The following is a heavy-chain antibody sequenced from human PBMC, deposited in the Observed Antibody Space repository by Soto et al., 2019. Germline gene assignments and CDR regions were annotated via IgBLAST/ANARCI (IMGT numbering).Heavy chain of an antibody. Sequence: QITLKESGPPLVKPTQTLTLTCTFSGFSLTTRGVGVGWIRQPPGKALEWLALIYWDDDEGYSPSLKSRLTXTXDXYKNQVVLTMTNMDHVDTATYYCAHRPRGFSYYFDYWGQGTLVTVSS. CDR1: GFSLTTRGVG. D-gene: IGHD3-10*01. V-gene: IGHV2-5*02. J-gene: IGHJ4*02. CDR2: IYWDDDE. CDR3: AHRPRGFSYYFDY.